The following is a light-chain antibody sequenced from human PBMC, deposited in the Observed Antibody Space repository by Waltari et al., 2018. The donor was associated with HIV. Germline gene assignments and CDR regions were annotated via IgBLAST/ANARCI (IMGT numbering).Light chain of an antibody. CDR1: SSYVGGYQY. Sequence: QSALTQPPSASGSPGQSVTISCTGTSSYVGGYQYVSWYQQHPGKAPKLMIYEVSKRPSGVPDRFSGSKSGNTASLTVSGLQAEDEADYYCSSYAGRNNYVFGTGTKVTVL. V-gene: IGLV2-8*01. J-gene: IGLJ1*01. CDR3: SSYAGRNNYV. CDR2: EVS.